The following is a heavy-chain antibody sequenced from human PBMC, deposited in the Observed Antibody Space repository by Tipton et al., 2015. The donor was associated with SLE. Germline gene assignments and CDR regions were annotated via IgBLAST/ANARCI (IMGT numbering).Heavy chain of an antibody. D-gene: IGHD2-21*02. CDR1: GGSFSGYY. V-gene: IGHV4-31*11. CDR2: IYYSGTT. CDR3: ARAGDTSPYHNFYYYGLDV. J-gene: IGHJ6*02. Sequence: LSLTCAVYGGSFSGYYWSWIRQHPGKGLEWIGYIYYSGTTYYSPSLKSRATISVGTSKTQFSLKLTSVTAADSAVYYCARAGDTSPYHNFYYYGLDVWGQGTAVTVSS.